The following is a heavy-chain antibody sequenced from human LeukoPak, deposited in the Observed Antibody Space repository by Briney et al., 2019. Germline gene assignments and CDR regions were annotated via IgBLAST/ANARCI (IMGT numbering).Heavy chain of an antibody. CDR3: ARRRDYGRPFDP. J-gene: IGHJ5*02. D-gene: IGHD4-17*01. CDR2: INHSGST. V-gene: IGHV4-34*01. Sequence: SETLSLTCAVYGGSFSGYYWSWIRQPPGKGLEWIGEINHSGSTNYNPSLKSRVTISVDTSKNQFSLKLSSVTAADTAVYYCARRRDYGRPFDPWGQGTLVTVSS. CDR1: GGSFSGYY.